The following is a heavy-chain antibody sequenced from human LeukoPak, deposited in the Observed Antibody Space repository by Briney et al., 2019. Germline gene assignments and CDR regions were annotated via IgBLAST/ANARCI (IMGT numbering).Heavy chain of an antibody. CDR3: ARDTEMATINDY. CDR1: GYTFTGYY. V-gene: IGHV1-2*02. CDR2: LNPNSGGT. D-gene: IGHD5-24*01. Sequence: ASVKVSCKASGYTFTGYYIHWVRQAPGQGLEWMGWLNPNSGGTNYAQKFQGRVTMTRDTSVSTAYMELSRLRSDDTAVYYCARDTEMATINDYWGQGTLVTVSS. J-gene: IGHJ4*02.